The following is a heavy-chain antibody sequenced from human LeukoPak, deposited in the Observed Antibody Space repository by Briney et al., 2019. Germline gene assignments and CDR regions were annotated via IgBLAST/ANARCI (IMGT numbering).Heavy chain of an antibody. CDR1: GGSFSGYY. Sequence: SETLSLTCAVYGGSFSGYYWSWIRQPPGKGLEWIGEINHSGSTNYNPSLKSRVTISVDTSKNQFSLKLSSVTAADTAVYYCARRFIPSNWFDPWGQGTLVTVSS. J-gene: IGHJ5*02. V-gene: IGHV4-34*01. D-gene: IGHD3-16*01. CDR2: INHSGST. CDR3: ARRFIPSNWFDP.